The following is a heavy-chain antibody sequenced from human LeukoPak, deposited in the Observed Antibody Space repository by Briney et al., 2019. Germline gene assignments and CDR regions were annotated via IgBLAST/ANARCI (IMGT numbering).Heavy chain of an antibody. D-gene: IGHD2-2*03. CDR3: ARPPSRGYSSSFEY. J-gene: IGHJ4*02. Sequence: GESLKISCRGSGYSFATYWIAWVRQMPGKGLEWMGIIYPDESNIRYSPSFQGQVTISADKSISTAYLQWSSLKASDTAIYYCARPPSRGYSSSFEYWGQGTLVTVSS. CDR1: GYSFATYW. V-gene: IGHV5-51*01. CDR2: IYPDESNI.